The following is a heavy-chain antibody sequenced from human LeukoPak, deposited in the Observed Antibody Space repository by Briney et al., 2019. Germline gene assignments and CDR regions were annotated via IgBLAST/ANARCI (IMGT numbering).Heavy chain of an antibody. CDR3: ARSIAGDWFDP. Sequence: GGSLRLSCAASGFTFSSYWMSWVRQAPGKGLEGVANIKQDGSEKYYVDSVKGRFTISRDNAKNSLYLQMNSLRAEDTAVYYCARSIAGDWFDPWGQGTLVTVSS. J-gene: IGHJ5*02. V-gene: IGHV3-7*01. CDR2: IKQDGSEK. CDR1: GFTFSSYW. D-gene: IGHD6-6*01.